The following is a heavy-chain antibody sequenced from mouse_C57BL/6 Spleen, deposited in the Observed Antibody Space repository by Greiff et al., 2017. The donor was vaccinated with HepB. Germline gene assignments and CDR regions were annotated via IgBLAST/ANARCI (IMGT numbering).Heavy chain of an antibody. V-gene: IGHV1-15*01. CDR3: TRGGIYDSSSYEWYFDV. CDR1: GYTFTDYE. CDR2: IDPETGGT. D-gene: IGHD1-1*01. Sequence: QVQLQQSGAELVRPGASVTLSCKASGYTFTDYEMHWVKQTPVHGLEWIGAIDPETGGTAYNQKFKGKAILTADKSSSTAYMELRSLTSEDTAVYYGTRGGIYDSSSYEWYFDVWGTGTTVTVSS. J-gene: IGHJ1*03.